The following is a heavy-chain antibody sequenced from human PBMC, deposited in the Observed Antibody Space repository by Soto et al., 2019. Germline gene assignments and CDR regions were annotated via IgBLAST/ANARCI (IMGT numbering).Heavy chain of an antibody. Sequence: QVQLEQWGAGLLKPSETLSLTCAVYGGSFSGYYWSWIRQPPGKGLEWLGEINHSAITDYNPSLKSRVTISIDTSKNQFSRKLASVTAADTAVYYCAIGPRMWLPGGGYWGQGTLVTVSS. CDR1: GGSFSGYY. CDR3: AIGPRMWLPGGGY. CDR2: INHSAIT. V-gene: IGHV4-34*01. D-gene: IGHD6-19*01. J-gene: IGHJ4*02.